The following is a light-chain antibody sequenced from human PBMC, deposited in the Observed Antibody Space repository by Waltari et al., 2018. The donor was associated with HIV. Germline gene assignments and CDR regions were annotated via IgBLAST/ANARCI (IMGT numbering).Light chain of an antibody. CDR2: DVD. V-gene: IGLV2-14*03. CDR1: DNDFDVYNF. Sequence: SAVTQPASVSGLPGQSITISCTGDDNDFDVYNFVSWYQQHPGKLPRLILYDVDSRASGIPARCSGSRSGHTASLNISGLRAEDEADYYCALFTDDSTLLFGGGTKVTVL. CDR3: ALFTDDSTLL. J-gene: IGLJ2*01.